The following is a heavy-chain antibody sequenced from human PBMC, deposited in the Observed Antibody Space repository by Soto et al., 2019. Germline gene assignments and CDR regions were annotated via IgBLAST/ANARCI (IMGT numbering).Heavy chain of an antibody. D-gene: IGHD3-10*01. Sequence: SETLSLTCTVSGGSISSSSYYWGWIRQPPGKGLEWIGSIYYSGSTYYNPSLKSRVTISVDTSKNQSSLKLSSVTAADTAVYYCARRMVRGVISRYYYYGMDVWGQGTTVTVSS. V-gene: IGHV4-39*01. CDR2: IYYSGST. J-gene: IGHJ6*02. CDR1: GGSISSSSYY. CDR3: ARRMVRGVISRYYYYGMDV.